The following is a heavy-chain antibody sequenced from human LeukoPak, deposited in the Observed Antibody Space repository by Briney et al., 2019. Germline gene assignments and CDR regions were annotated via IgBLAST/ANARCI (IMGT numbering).Heavy chain of an antibody. J-gene: IGHJ4*02. CDR3: ARDGYDSSGFDY. CDR2: ISYDGSNK. V-gene: IGHV3-30*04. Sequence: GGSLRLSCAASGFTFNTYTMNWVRQAPGKGLEWVAVISYDGSNKYYADSVKGRFTISRDNSKNTLYLQMNSLRAEDTAVYYCARDGYDSSGFDYWGQGTLVTVSS. D-gene: IGHD3-22*01. CDR1: GFTFNTYT.